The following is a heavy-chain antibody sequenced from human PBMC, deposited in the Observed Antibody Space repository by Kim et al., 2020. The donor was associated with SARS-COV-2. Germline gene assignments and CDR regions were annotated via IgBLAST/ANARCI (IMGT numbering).Heavy chain of an antibody. CDR1: GFTFSDYE. J-gene: IGHJ3*01. Sequence: GGSLRLSCATSGFTFSDYEMNWVRQAPGEGLEWLSFIPRSSATIYYADSVQGRFTISRDNAKNSLYLQMNSLRDEDTALYYCARDRMGDAIGFWGQGTM. V-gene: IGHV3-48*02. D-gene: IGHD3-16*01. CDR2: IPRSSATI. CDR3: ARDRMGDAIGF.